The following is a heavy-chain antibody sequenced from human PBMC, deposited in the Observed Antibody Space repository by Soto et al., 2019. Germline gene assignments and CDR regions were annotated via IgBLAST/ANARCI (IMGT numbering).Heavy chain of an antibody. CDR3: ARYAGIAVAGTRLKRFDP. V-gene: IGHV6-1*01. J-gene: IGHJ5*02. Sequence: SQTLSLTCAILGDSVSSNSAAWNWIRQSPSRGLEWPGRTYYRSKWYNDYAVSVKSRITINPDTSKNQFSLQLNSVTPEDTAVYYFARYAGIAVAGTRLKRFDPWGQGTLVTVSS. CDR2: TYYRSKWYN. CDR1: GDSVSSNSAA. D-gene: IGHD6-19*01.